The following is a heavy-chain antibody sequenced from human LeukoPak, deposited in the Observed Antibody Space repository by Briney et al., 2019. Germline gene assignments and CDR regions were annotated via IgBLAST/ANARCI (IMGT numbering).Heavy chain of an antibody. V-gene: IGHV3-48*04. J-gene: IGHJ4*02. Sequence: PGGSLRLSCAASGFTFSSYSMNWVRQAPGKGLEWVSYISSSSTIYYADSVKGRFTISRDNAKNSLYLQMNSLRAEDTAVYYCARQEYSSGWYSDYWGQGTLVTVSS. CDR3: ARQEYSSGWYSDY. D-gene: IGHD6-19*01. CDR1: GFTFSSYS. CDR2: ISSSSTI.